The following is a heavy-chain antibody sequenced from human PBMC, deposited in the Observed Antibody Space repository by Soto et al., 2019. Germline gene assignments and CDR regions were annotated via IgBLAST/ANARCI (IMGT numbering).Heavy chain of an antibody. D-gene: IGHD3-10*01. CDR3: AKRTRNYGSGSYSRYYYYYMDV. CDR1: GFTFSSYA. CDR2: ISGSGGST. V-gene: IGHV3-23*01. J-gene: IGHJ6*03. Sequence: EVQLLESGGGLVQPGGSLRLSCAASGFTFSSYAMSWVRQAPGKGLEWVSAISGSGGSTYYADSVKGRFTISRDNSKNTRYLQMNRLRSEDTAVYYCAKRTRNYGSGSYSRYYYYYMDVWGKGTTVTVSS.